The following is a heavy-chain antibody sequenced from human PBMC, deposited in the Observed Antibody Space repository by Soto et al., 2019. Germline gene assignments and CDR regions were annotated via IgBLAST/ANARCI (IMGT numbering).Heavy chain of an antibody. Sequence: QVQLVESGGGVVQPGRSLRLSCAASGFTFSNYGMHWVRQAPGKGLAWVAFILYDGSDKYFADSVKGRFTISRDNSKNGRDLQMSSLRAEDTAVYYLAKDRIVMIRGVMNYYGMDVWGQGTTLTGSS. J-gene: IGHJ6*02. CDR2: ILYDGSDK. D-gene: IGHD3-10*01. CDR3: AKDRIVMIRGVMNYYGMDV. V-gene: IGHV3-30*18. CDR1: GFTFSNYG.